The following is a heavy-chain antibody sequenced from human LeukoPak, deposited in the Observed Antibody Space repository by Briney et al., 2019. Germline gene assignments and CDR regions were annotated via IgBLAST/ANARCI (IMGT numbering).Heavy chain of an antibody. J-gene: IGHJ4*02. CDR1: GFIFDDYA. D-gene: IGHD3-10*01. V-gene: IGHV3-9*01. Sequence: PGGSLRLSCAASGFIFDDYAMHWVRQVPGKGLEWVSGISWNSGSIGYADSVKGRFTISRDNAKNSLYLQMNSLRAEDTAVYYCAREYGSGSFRYWGQGTLVTVSS. CDR3: AREYGSGSFRY. CDR2: ISWNSGSI.